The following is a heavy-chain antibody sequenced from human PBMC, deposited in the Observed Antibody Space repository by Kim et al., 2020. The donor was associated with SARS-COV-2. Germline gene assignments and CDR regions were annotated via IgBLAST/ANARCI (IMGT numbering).Heavy chain of an antibody. CDR1: GGTFSSYA. CDR2: IIPIFGTA. CDR3: ARTYYDSSGYKYYYGMDV. V-gene: IGHV1-69*13. Sequence: SVKVSCKASGGTFSSYAISWVRQAPGQGLEWMGGIIPIFGTANYAQKFQGRVTITADESTSTAYMELSSLRSEDTAVYYCARTYYDSSGYKYYYGMDVWGQGTTVTVSS. J-gene: IGHJ6*02. D-gene: IGHD3-22*01.